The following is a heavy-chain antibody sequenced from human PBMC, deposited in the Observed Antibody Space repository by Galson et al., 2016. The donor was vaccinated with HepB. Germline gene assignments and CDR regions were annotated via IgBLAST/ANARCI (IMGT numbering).Heavy chain of an antibody. J-gene: IGHJ4*02. D-gene: IGHD3-22*01. Sequence: SLRLSCAASGFTFSSYGMHWVRQAPGKGLEWVAVIWYDGGNKYYADSVKGRFTISRDNSKNTLYLQMNSLRTEDTAVYYCVRWHSTAFYYDGSGYSSGDNWGQGTLVTVSS. V-gene: IGHV3-33*01. CDR1: GFTFSSYG. CDR2: IWYDGGNK. CDR3: VRWHSTAFYYDGSGYSSGDN.